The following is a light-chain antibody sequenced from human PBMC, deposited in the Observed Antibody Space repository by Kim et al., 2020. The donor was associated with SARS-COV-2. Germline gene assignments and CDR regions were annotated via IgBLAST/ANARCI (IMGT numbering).Light chain of an antibody. CDR3: QSYDSSLSGSV. V-gene: IGLV1-40*01. J-gene: IGLJ2*01. CDR1: SSNIGAGYD. Sequence: QSVLTQPPSVSGAPGQRVTISCTGSSSNIGAGYDVHWYQQLPGTAPKIIIYGNSNRPSGVPDRFSGSKSGTSASLAITGLQAEDEADYYCQSYDSSLSGSVFGGGTQLTVL. CDR2: GNS.